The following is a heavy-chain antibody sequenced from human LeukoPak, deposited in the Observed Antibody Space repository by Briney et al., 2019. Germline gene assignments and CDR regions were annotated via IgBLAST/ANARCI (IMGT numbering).Heavy chain of an antibody. CDR3: ASSGPYSSGWCYFDY. CDR2: ISYDGSNK. J-gene: IGHJ4*02. V-gene: IGHV3-30-3*01. CDR1: GFTFSSYA. Sequence: PGGSLRLSCAASGFTFSSYAMHWVRQAPGKGLEWVAVISYDGSNKYYADSVKGRFTISRDNSKNTLYLQMNSLRAEDTAVYYCASSGPYSSGWCYFDYWGQGTLVTVSS. D-gene: IGHD6-19*01.